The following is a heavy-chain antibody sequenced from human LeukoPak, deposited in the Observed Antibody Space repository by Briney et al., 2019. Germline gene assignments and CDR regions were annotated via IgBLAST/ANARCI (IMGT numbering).Heavy chain of an antibody. V-gene: IGHV4-34*01. CDR2: INHSGST. CDR3: ARDNAMDFYIDV. CDR1: GGSFSGYY. J-gene: IGHJ6*03. D-gene: IGHD2-2*01. Sequence: SETLSLTCAVYGGSFSGYYWSWIRQPPGKGLEWIGEINHSGSTNYNPSLKSRVTISVDTSKNQFSLKLTSVTAADTAVYYCARDNAMDFYIDVWGKGTTVTVSS.